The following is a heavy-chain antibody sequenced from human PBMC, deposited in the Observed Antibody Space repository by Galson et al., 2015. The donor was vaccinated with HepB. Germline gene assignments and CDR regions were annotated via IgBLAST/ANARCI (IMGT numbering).Heavy chain of an antibody. J-gene: IGHJ4*02. CDR2: IRSKGNDYAT. CDR3: TRMGDFSGYGSK. V-gene: IGHV3-73*01. D-gene: IGHD2-15*01. CDR1: GFTFSGSA. Sequence: SLRLSCAASGFTFSGSAIHWVRQASGKGPEWVGRIRSKGNDYATSYVESLKGRFTISRDDSRNMAYLHMKSLKTEDTAVYYCTRMGDFSGYGSKWGQGTLVTASS.